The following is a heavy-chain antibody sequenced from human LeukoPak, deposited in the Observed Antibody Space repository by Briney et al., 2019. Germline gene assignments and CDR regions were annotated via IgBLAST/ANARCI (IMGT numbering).Heavy chain of an antibody. CDR1: GFTFSDYY. CDR3: ARVCGDHTCFDY. D-gene: IGHD4-17*01. CDR2: ISGSGSII. Sequence: PGGSLRLSCAASGFTFSDYYMSWIRQAPGKGLERVSYISGSGSIIYYADSVKGQFTISRDNAKNSLYLQMNSLRAEDTAVYYCARVCGDHTCFDYWGQGTLVTVSS. J-gene: IGHJ4*02. V-gene: IGHV3-11*04.